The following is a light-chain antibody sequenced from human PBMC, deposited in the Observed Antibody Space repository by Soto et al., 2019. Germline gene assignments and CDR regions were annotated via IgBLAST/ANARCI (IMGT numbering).Light chain of an antibody. Sequence: QSVLTQPPSVSAAPGQKVTISCSGSTSNIGHNGVSWYQQLPGTAPKLLIYDDDKRPSGIPDQFSGSKSGTSATLGITGLQTGDEDDYYCGVWDSSLSVALFGGGTKLTVL. J-gene: IGLJ2*01. CDR2: DDD. V-gene: IGLV1-51*01. CDR1: TSNIGHNG. CDR3: GVWDSSLSVAL.